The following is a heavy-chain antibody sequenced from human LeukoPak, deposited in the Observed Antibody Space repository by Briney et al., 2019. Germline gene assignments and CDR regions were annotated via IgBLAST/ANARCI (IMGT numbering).Heavy chain of an antibody. CDR2: IWYDGSNK. CDR3: ARYRNYDSSGYEPRFDY. V-gene: IGHV3-33*01. CDR1: GFTFSRYG. D-gene: IGHD3-22*01. Sequence: PGGSLRLSCAASGFTFSRYGMHWVRQAPGKGLEWVAVIWYDGSNKYYAESVKGRFTISRDNSKNTLHLQMNGLRAEDTAVYYCARYRNYDSSGYEPRFDYWGQGTLVTVSS. J-gene: IGHJ4*02.